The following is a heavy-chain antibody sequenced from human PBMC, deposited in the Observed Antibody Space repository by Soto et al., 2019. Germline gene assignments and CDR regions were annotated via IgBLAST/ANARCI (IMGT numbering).Heavy chain of an antibody. J-gene: IGHJ4*02. CDR3: ARACLNGICYTQGLDL. V-gene: IGHV4-4*02. CDR1: GGSISSSNW. D-gene: IGHD2-8*01. Sequence: QVQLQESGPGLVKPSGTLSLTCGVSGGSISSSNWWSWVRQPPGKGLEWIGEIHHSGISKYNPSXXXXXXIXXXKSKNHFSLQLTSVTAADTAVYYCARACLNGICYTQGLDLWGQGTLVLVSS. CDR2: IHHSGIS.